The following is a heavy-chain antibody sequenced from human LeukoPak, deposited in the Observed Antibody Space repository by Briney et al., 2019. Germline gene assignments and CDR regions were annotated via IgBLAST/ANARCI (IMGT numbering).Heavy chain of an antibody. V-gene: IGHV1-69*13. CDR3: ATSYGDYVDTFDY. CDR1: GGTFSSYA. D-gene: IGHD4-17*01. CDR2: IIPIFGTA. J-gene: IGHJ4*02. Sequence: SVTVSCKASGGTFSSYAISWVRQAPGQGLEWMGGIIPIFGTANYAQKFQGRVTITADESTSTAYMELSSLRSEDTAVYYCATSYGDYVDTFDYWGQGTLVTVSS.